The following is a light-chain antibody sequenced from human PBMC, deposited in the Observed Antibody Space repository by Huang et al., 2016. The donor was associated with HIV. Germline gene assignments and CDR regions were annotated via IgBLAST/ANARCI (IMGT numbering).Light chain of an antibody. CDR1: QDIDAY. V-gene: IGKV1-27*01. J-gene: IGKJ1*01. CDR3: QKYNDVPRT. CDR2: AAS. Sequence: DIQMTQSPSSLSASIGDRITISCRASQDIDAYLAWYQHKPGKVPNLLIYAASTLQSGVPSRFSGSGAGTNVTRTIGSLQPEDVGSYYCQKYNDVPRTFGHGTKVEIK.